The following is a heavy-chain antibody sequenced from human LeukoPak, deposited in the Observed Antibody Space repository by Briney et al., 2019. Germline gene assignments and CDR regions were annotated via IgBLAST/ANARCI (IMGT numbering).Heavy chain of an antibody. J-gene: IGHJ4*02. Sequence: PQASVKVSCKASGYTFTGYYMHWVRQAPGQGLEWMGWINPNSGGTNYAQKFQGRVTMTRDTSISTAYMELSRLRSDDTAVYYCARDPRIAAAGTSDYWGQGTLVTVSS. CDR2: INPNSGGT. D-gene: IGHD6-13*01. CDR1: GYTFTGYY. CDR3: ARDPRIAAAGTSDY. V-gene: IGHV1-2*02.